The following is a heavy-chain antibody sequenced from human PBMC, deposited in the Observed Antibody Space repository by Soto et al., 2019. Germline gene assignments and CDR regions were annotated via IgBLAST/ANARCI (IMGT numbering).Heavy chain of an antibody. Sequence: PGESLKISCKGSGYSFTSYWIGWVSQMPGKGLEWMGIIYPGDSDTRYSPSFQGQVTISADKSISTAYLQWSSLKASDTAMYYCARRGDSGYDYDAFDIWGQGTMVTVSS. J-gene: IGHJ3*02. V-gene: IGHV5-51*01. CDR3: ARRGDSGYDYDAFDI. CDR2: IYPGDSDT. D-gene: IGHD5-12*01. CDR1: GYSFTSYW.